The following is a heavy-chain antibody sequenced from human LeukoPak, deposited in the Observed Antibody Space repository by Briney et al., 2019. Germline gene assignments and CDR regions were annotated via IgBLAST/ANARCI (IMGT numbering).Heavy chain of an antibody. V-gene: IGHV3-23*01. CDR3: AKISRSGGWIGSFDY. Sequence: GGSLRLSCAASGFTFSSYAMSWVRQAPGKGLEWVSAISGGGGSTYYADSVKGRFTISRDNSKNTLYLQMNSLRAEDTAVYYCAKISRSGGWIGSFDYWGQGTLVTVSS. CDR1: GFTFSSYA. J-gene: IGHJ4*02. D-gene: IGHD6-19*01. CDR2: ISGGGGST.